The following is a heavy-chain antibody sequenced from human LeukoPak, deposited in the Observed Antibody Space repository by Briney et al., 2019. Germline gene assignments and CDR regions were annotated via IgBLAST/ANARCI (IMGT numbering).Heavy chain of an antibody. CDR2: IIPIFGTA. V-gene: IGHV1-69*13. Sequence: GASVKVSCKASGGTFISYAISWVRQAPGQGLEWMGGIIPIFGTANYAQKFQGRVTITADESTSTAYMELSSLRSEDTAVYYCARVQQQLVYVADNWFDPWGQGTLVTVSS. D-gene: IGHD2-8*01. J-gene: IGHJ5*02. CDR1: GGTFISYA. CDR3: ARVQQQLVYVADNWFDP.